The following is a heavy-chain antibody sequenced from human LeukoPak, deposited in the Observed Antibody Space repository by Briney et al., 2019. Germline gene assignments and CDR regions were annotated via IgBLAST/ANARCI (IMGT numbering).Heavy chain of an antibody. J-gene: IGHJ4*02. Sequence: SETLSLTCAVYGGSFSGYYWSWIRQPPGKGLEWIGEINHSGSTNYNPSLKSRVTISVGTSKNQFSLKLSSVTAADTAVYYCARGRRFTMVRGILFDYWGQGTLVTVSS. D-gene: IGHD3-10*01. V-gene: IGHV4-34*01. CDR2: INHSGST. CDR1: GGSFSGYY. CDR3: ARGRRFTMVRGILFDY.